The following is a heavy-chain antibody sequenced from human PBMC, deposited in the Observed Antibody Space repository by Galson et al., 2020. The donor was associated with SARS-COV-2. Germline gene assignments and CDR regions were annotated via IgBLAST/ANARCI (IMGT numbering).Heavy chain of an antibody. CDR2: ISSSGSTI. CDR3: ASLLLRYFDWLPPNWYFDL. J-gene: IGHJ2*01. CDR1: GFTFSSYE. V-gene: IGHV3-48*03. D-gene: IGHD3-9*01. Sequence: GESLKISCAASGFTFSSYEMNWVRQAPGKGLEWVSYISSSGSTIYYADSVKGRFTISRDNAKNSLYLQMNGLRAEDTAVYYCASLLLRYFDWLPPNWYFDLWGRGTLVTVSS.